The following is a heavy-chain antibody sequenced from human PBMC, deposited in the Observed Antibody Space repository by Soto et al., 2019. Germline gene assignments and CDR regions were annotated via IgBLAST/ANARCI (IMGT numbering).Heavy chain of an antibody. D-gene: IGHD6-13*01. V-gene: IGHV3-9*01. CDR1: GFTFDDYA. CDR2: ISWNSGSI. J-gene: IGHJ4*02. Sequence: EVQLVESGGGLVQPGRSLRLSCAASGFTFDDYAMHWVRQAPGKGLEWVSGISWNSGSIGYADSVKGRFTISRDNAKNSLYLQMNSLRAEDTAVYYCAREGPQYSSSSRDYWGQGTLVTVSS. CDR3: AREGPQYSSSSRDY.